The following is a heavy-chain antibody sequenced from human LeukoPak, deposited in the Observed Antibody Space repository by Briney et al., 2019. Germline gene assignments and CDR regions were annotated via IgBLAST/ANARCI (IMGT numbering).Heavy chain of an antibody. J-gene: IGHJ4*02. Sequence: SETLSLTCTVSGCCVSSGSYYWSWVRQPPGKGLEWIGYIYYSGSTNYNPSLKSRVTISVDTSKNQFSLKLSSVTAADTAVYYCARFSSSWYVFDYWGQGTLVTVSS. V-gene: IGHV4-61*01. CDR1: GCCVSSGSYY. CDR3: ARFSSSWYVFDY. CDR2: IYYSGST. D-gene: IGHD6-13*01.